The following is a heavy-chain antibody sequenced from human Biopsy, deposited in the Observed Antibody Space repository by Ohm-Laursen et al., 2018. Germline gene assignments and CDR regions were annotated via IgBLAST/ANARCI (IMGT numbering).Heavy chain of an antibody. J-gene: IGHJ6*02. CDR2: IYYSVMT. D-gene: IGHD4-11*01. V-gene: IGHV4-59*02. CDR3: ARDSGILNYGNFKYYHYYGMDV. CDR1: GYSATKYY. Sequence: PSQTLSLTCLVSGYSATKYYWSWIRQPPGKGLEWIVHIYYSVMTNYNPSLQSRVSISVDTSRNQVSLTLSSVTAADTAVYYCARDSGILNYGNFKYYHYYGMDVWGQGTKVTVSS.